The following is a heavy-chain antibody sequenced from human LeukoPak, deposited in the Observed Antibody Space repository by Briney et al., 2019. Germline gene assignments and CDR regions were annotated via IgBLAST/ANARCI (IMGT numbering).Heavy chain of an antibody. J-gene: IGHJ3*02. CDR2: IIPIFGTA. CDR1: GCIFSSYA. Sequence: ASVKVSCKASGCIFSSYAISWVRQAPGQGLEWMGGIIPIFGTANYAQKFQGRVTITADESTSTAYMEPRSLRSEDTAVYDCARDAVPAASDVFDIWGEGTMVTVSS. V-gene: IGHV1-69*13. CDR3: ARDAVPAASDVFDI. D-gene: IGHD2-2*01.